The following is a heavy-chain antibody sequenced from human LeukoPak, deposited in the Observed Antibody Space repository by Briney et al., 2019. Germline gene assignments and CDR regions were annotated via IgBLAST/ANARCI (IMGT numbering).Heavy chain of an antibody. CDR2: IKQDGREK. CDR3: AREGEYSFDY. Sequence: GGSLRLSCAASGFTFSSYAMSWVRQAPGRGLEWVANIKQDGREKYYVGSLKGRFTISRDNAKNSLYLQVNSLRAEDTAVYYCAREGEYSFDYWGQGTLVTVSS. D-gene: IGHD2-21*01. V-gene: IGHV3-7*01. J-gene: IGHJ4*02. CDR1: GFTFSSYA.